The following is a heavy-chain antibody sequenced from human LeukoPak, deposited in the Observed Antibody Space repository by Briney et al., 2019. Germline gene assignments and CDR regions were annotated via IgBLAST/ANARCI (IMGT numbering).Heavy chain of an antibody. CDR3: AKDIGSWYYFDY. D-gene: IGHD6-13*01. CDR2: ISWNSGSI. Sequence: GRSLRLSCAASGFTFDDYAMHWVRQAPGKGLEWVSGISWNSGSIGYVDSVKGRFTISRDNAKNSLYLQMNSLRAEDTALYYCAKDIGSWYYFDYWGQGTLVTVSS. CDR1: GFTFDDYA. V-gene: IGHV3-9*01. J-gene: IGHJ4*02.